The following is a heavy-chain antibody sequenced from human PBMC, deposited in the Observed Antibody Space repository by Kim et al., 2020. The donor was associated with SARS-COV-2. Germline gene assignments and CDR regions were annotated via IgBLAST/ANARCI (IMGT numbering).Heavy chain of an antibody. J-gene: IGHJ4*02. CDR1: GFTFGDYA. V-gene: IGHV3-9*01. CDR2: ISWNSGSI. CDR3: AKDFNDSSGYYGDLDY. Sequence: GGSLRLSCAASGFTFGDYAMHWVRQAPGKGLEWVSGISWNSGSIGYADSVKGRFTISRDNAKNSLYLQMNSLRAEDTALYYCAKDFNDSSGYYGDLDYWGQGTLVTVSS. D-gene: IGHD3-22*01.